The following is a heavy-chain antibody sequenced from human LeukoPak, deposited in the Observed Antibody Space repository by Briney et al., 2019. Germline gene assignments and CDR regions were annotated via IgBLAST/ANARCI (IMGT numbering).Heavy chain of an antibody. D-gene: IGHD2-15*01. V-gene: IGHV4-59*08. J-gene: IGHJ4*02. CDR1: GGSISSYY. CDR3: ARSGHCSGGSCYATGLVEY. Sequence: TSETLSLTCTFSGGSISSYYWSWIRQPPGKGLEWIGYIYYSRSPNYNPSLKSRVTISVDTSKNQFSLKLTSVTAADTAVYYCARSGHCSGGSCYATGLVEYWGQGTLVTVSS. CDR2: IYYSRSP.